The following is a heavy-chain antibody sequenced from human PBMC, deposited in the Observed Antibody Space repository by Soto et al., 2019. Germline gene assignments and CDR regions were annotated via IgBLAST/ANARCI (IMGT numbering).Heavy chain of an antibody. D-gene: IGHD2-21*01. CDR3: ARAYGRRMEAFDI. V-gene: IGHV4-28*03. J-gene: IGHJ3*02. CDR1: GYSISSSNW. CDR2: ISYSGST. Sequence: SETLSLTCAVSGYSISSSNWWGWIRQPPGKGLEWIGYISYSGSTYYNPSLKSRVTMTRDTSITTAYIELSGLRSDDTAVFYCARAYGRRMEAFDIWGQGTMVTVSS.